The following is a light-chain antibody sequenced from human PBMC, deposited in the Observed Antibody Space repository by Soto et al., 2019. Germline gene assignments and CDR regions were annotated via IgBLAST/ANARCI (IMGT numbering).Light chain of an antibody. J-gene: IGKJ5*01. V-gene: IGKV3-11*01. CDR1: QNIGNK. Sequence: IVMTQSPGTLSVSPLEIATLSCMASQNIGNKVGWYQKKPGPATRLIIYDASNRPTDIPARFSGSGSGTDFTLTISRLEPEDFAVYYCQQRSNWPLTFGQGTRLEIK. CDR2: DAS. CDR3: QQRSNWPLT.